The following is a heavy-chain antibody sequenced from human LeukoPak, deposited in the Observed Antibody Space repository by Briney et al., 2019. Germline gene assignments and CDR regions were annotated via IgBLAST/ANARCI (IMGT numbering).Heavy chain of an antibody. J-gene: IGHJ4*02. CDR1: GFTFSSYA. CDR3: ARVWDGSYYFDY. Sequence: PGRSLRLSCAASGFTFSSYAMHWVRQAPGKGLEWVAVISYDGSNKYYADSVKGRFTISRDNFKNTLYLQINSLRAEDTAVYYCARVWDGSYYFDYWGQGTLVTVSS. D-gene: IGHD1-26*01. CDR2: ISYDGSNK. V-gene: IGHV3-30*01.